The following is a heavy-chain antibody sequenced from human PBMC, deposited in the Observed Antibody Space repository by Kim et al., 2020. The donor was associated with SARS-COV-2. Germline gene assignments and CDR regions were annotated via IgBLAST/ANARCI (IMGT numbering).Heavy chain of an antibody. CDR1: GFTFSSYS. CDR3: AIAWVKYYFDSSGDI. V-gene: IGHV3-21*01. D-gene: IGHD3-22*01. J-gene: IGHJ3*02. CDR2: ISSSSSYI. Sequence: GGSLRLSCAASGFTFSSYSMNWVRQAPGKGLEWVSSISSSSSYIYYADSVKGRFTISRDNAKHSLYLQMNSLRAEETAGYLCAIAWVKYYFDSSGDIGG.